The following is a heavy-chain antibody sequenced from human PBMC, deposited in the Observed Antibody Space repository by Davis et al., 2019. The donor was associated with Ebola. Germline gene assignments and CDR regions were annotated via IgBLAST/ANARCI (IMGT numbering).Heavy chain of an antibody. V-gene: IGHV3-7*03. CDR1: GFSFSTFW. Sequence: GESLKISCAASGFSFSTFWMAWVRQAPGKGLEWVVHMSLDGTQKYYVDSVKGRFTISRDNAKNSLYLQMNGLGADDTAVYYCARVSYSDYYWGQGTLVTLSS. CDR3: ARVSYSDYY. J-gene: IGHJ4*02. CDR2: MSLDGTQK. D-gene: IGHD4-11*01.